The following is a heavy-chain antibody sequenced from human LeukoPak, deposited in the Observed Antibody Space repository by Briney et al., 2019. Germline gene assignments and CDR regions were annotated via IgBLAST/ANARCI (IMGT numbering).Heavy chain of an antibody. CDR3: ARGINWAYFDY. V-gene: IGHV3-21*04. D-gene: IGHD7-27*01. CDR1: GFTFSSYS. CDR2: ISSSSSYI. Sequence: GGSLRLSCAASGFTFSSYSMNWVRQAPGKGLEWVSSISSSSSYIYYADSVKGRFTISRDNAKNSLYLQMHSLRAEDTAVYYCARGINWAYFDYWGQGTLVAVSS. J-gene: IGHJ4*02.